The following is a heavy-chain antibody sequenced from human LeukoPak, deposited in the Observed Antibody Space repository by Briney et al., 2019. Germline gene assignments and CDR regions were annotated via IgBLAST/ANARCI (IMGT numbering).Heavy chain of an antibody. CDR2: IYPGDSDT. V-gene: IGHV5-51*01. D-gene: IGHD6-13*01. Sequence: GESLKISCKGSGYSFTSYWIGWVRQMPGKGLEWMGIIYPGDSDTRYSPSFQGQVTISADKSISTAYLQWSSLKASDTAMYYCARHRSRGISAAEPVDIWGQGTMVTVSS. CDR1: GYSFTSYW. J-gene: IGHJ3*02. CDR3: ARHRSRGISAAEPVDI.